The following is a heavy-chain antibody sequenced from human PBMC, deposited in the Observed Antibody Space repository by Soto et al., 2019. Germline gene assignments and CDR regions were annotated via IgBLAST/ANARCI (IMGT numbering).Heavy chain of an antibody. CDR1: GGTFSSYA. V-gene: IGHV1-69*06. J-gene: IGHJ4*02. CDR2: IIPIFGTA. CDR3: ARAVYYCDSSGYTPPYYFDY. Sequence: GASVKVSCKASGGTFSSYAISWVRQAPGQGLEWMGGIIPIFGTASYAQKFQGRVTITADKSTSTAYMELSSLRSEDTAVYYCARAVYYCDSSGYTPPYYFDYWGQGTLVTVSS. D-gene: IGHD3-22*01.